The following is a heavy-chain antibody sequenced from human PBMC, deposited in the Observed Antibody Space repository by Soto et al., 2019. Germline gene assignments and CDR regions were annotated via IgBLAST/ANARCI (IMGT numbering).Heavy chain of an antibody. D-gene: IGHD3-10*01. CDR1: GFTFSSYG. CDR3: AKERVRGSGAYYFDY. V-gene: IGHV3-30*18. J-gene: IGHJ4*02. Sequence: QVQLVESGGGVVQPGRSLRLSCAASGFTFSSYGMHWVRQAPGKGLEWVAVISYDGSNKYYADSVKGRFTISRDNSKNTLYLQMNSRRAEDTAVYYCAKERVRGSGAYYFDYWGQGTLVTVSS. CDR2: ISYDGSNK.